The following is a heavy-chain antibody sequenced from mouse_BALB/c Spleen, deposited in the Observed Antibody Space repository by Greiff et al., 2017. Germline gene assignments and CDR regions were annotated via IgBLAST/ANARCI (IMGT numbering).Heavy chain of an antibody. Sequence: EVKLVESGGGLVKPGGSLKLSCAASGFTFSSYAMSWVRQTPEKRLEWVASISSGGSTYYPDSVKGRFTISRDNARNILYLQMSSLRSEDTAMYYCARFYDPFYAMDYWGQGTSVTVSS. D-gene: IGHD2-3*01. J-gene: IGHJ4*01. CDR2: ISSGGST. CDR3: ARFYDPFYAMDY. CDR1: GFTFSSYA. V-gene: IGHV5-6-5*01.